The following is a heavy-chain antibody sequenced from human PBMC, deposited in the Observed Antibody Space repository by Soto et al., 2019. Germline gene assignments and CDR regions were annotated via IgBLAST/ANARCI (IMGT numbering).Heavy chain of an antibody. J-gene: IGHJ4*02. Sequence: QLQLQESGSGLVRPSQTLSLSCAVSGGSISSGGYSWNWIRQSPGKGLEWIGYIYHGGSTYSNPSLEHRVTLSVDTSKSQFSLRLNSVIAADTAVYYCARDRRSLYHGGRGLDYWGQGILVTVSS. D-gene: IGHD3-10*01. V-gene: IGHV4-30-2*06. CDR2: IYHGGST. CDR3: ARDRRSLYHGGRGLDY. CDR1: GGSISSGGYS.